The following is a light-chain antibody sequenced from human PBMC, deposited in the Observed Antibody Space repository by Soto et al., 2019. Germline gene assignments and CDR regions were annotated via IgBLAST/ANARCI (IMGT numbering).Light chain of an antibody. Sequence: EIVMTQSPATLSVSPGERATLSCRASQSVSSNLAWYQQKPGQAPRLLIYGASTRATGIPARFSVSGSGTEFTLTISSLQSEDFAVYYCQQYNKWPYTFGQGTKLESK. V-gene: IGKV3-15*01. CDR2: GAS. J-gene: IGKJ2*01. CDR1: QSVSSN. CDR3: QQYNKWPYT.